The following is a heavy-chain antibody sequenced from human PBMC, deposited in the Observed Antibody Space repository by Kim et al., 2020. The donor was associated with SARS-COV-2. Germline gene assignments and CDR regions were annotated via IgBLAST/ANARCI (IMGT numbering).Heavy chain of an antibody. V-gene: IGHV3-53*01. CDR3: ATRTIRPPTHHYYYYGMDV. CDR1: GFTVSSNY. CDR2: IYSGGST. D-gene: IGHD2-2*01. Sequence: GGSLRLSCAASGFTVSSNYMSWVRQAPGKGLEWVSVIYSGGSTYYADSVKGRFTISRDNSKNTLYLQMNSLRAEDTAVYYCATRTIRPPTHHYYYYGMDVWGQGTTVTVSS. J-gene: IGHJ6*02.